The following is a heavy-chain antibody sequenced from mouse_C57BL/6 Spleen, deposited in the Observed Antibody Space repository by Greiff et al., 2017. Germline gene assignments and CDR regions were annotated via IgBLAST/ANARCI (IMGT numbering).Heavy chain of an antibody. J-gene: IGHJ1*03. CDR1: GFTFSSYA. CDR3: ARAVYYYGSGWYFDV. D-gene: IGHD1-1*01. V-gene: IGHV5-4*01. CDR2: ISDGGSYT. Sequence: EVQVVESGGGLVKPGGSLKLSCAASGFTFSSYAMSWVRQTPEKRLEWVATISDGGSYTYYPDNVKGRFTISRDNAKNTLYLQMSHLKSEDTAMYYCARAVYYYGSGWYFDVWGTGTTVTVSS.